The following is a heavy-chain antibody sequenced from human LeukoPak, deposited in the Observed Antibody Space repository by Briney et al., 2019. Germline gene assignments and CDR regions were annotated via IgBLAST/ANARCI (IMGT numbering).Heavy chain of an antibody. Sequence: GASVKVSCKASGYTFTSYGISWVRQAPGQGLEWMGWISAYNGNTNYAQKLQGRVTVTTDTSTSTAYMELRSLRSDDTAVYYCARKPHVYYGSGDNWFDPWGQGTLVTVSS. D-gene: IGHD3-10*01. CDR1: GYTFTSYG. CDR2: ISAYNGNT. V-gene: IGHV1-18*01. J-gene: IGHJ5*02. CDR3: ARKPHVYYGSGDNWFDP.